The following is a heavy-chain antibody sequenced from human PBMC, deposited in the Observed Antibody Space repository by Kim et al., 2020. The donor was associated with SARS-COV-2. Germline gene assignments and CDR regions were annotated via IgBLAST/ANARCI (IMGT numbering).Heavy chain of an antibody. Sequence: SETLSLTCAVYGGSFSGYYWSWIRQPPGKGLEWIGEINHSGSTNYNPSLKSRVTISVDTSKNQFSLKLSSVTAADTAVYYCARIVAYGSGGGYGYWGQGTLVTVSS. CDR1: GGSFSGYY. CDR3: ARIVAYGSGGGYGY. D-gene: IGHD3-10*01. V-gene: IGHV4-34*01. J-gene: IGHJ4*02. CDR2: INHSGST.